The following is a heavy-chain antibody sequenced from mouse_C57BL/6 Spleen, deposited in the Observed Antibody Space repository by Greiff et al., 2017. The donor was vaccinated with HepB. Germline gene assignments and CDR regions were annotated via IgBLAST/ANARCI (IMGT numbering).Heavy chain of an antibody. J-gene: IGHJ2*01. CDR3: ATTTVVARDFDY. D-gene: IGHD1-1*01. V-gene: IGHV5-6*01. Sequence: EVKLVESGGDLVKPGGSLKLSCAASGFTFSSYGMSWVRQTPDKRLEWVATISSGGSYTYYPDSVKGRFTISRDNAKNTLYLQMSSLKSEDTAMYYCATTTVVARDFDYWGQGTTLTVSS. CDR1: GFTFSSYG. CDR2: ISSGGSYT.